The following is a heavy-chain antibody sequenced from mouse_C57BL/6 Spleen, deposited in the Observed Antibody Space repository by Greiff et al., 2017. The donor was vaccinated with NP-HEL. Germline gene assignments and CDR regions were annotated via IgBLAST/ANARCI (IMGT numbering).Heavy chain of an antibody. V-gene: IGHV5-9*01. CDR2: ISGGGGNT. CDR3: ARRCSDYYCSSFYYAMDY. CDR1: GFTFSSYT. J-gene: IGHJ4*01. Sequence: EVHLVESGGGLVKPGGSLKLSCAASGFTFSSYTMSWVRQTPEKRLEWVATISGGGGNTYYPDSVKGRFTISRDNAKNTLYLQMSSLRSEDTALYDCARRCSDYYCSSFYYAMDYWGQGTSVTVSS. D-gene: IGHD1-1*01.